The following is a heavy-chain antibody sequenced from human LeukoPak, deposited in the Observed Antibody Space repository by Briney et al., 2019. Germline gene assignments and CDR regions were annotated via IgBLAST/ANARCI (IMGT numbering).Heavy chain of an antibody. Sequence: PGGSLRLSRAASGFNVSRNYMSWVRQAPGKGLEWVSPIYRGGTTYYADSVKGRFTISRDNSKNTLSLQMNSLRAEDTAVYYCVRADRGGDPDHFDYWGQGTLVTVSS. J-gene: IGHJ4*02. D-gene: IGHD4-17*01. CDR2: IYRGGTT. V-gene: IGHV3-53*01. CDR1: GFNVSRNY. CDR3: VRADRGGDPDHFDY.